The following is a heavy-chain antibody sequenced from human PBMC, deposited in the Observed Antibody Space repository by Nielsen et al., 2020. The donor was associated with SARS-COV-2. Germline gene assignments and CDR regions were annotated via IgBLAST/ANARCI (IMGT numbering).Heavy chain of an antibody. D-gene: IGHD1-1*01. CDR1: GGSISSSNW. J-gene: IGHJ6*02. CDR2: IYHSGST. CDR3: ARVCHDSDYYYYGMDV. Sequence: SETLSLTCAVSGGSISSSNWWSWVRQPPGKGLEWIGEIYHSGSTNYNPSLKSRVTISVDKSKNQFSLKLSSVTAADTAVYYCARVCHDSDYYYYGMDVWGQGTTVTVSS. V-gene: IGHV4-4*02.